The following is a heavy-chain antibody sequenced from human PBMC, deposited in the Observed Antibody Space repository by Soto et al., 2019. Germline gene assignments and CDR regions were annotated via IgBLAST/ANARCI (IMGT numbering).Heavy chain of an antibody. CDR1: GFTFSSYG. D-gene: IGHD3-10*01. CDR3: ASGDLWFGAPDV. CDR2: IWYDGSNK. J-gene: IGHJ6*02. Sequence: VGSLRLSCAASGFTFSSYGMHWVRQAPGKGLEWVAVIWYDGSNKYYADSVKGRFTISRDNSKDTLYLQMNSLRAEDTAVYYCASGDLWFGAPDVWGQGTTVTVSS. V-gene: IGHV3-33*01.